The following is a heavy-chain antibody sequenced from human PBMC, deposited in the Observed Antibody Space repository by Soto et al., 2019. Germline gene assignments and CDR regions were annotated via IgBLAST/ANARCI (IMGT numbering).Heavy chain of an antibody. Sequence: GGSLRLSCAASGFTFSSYWMSWVRQAPGKGLEWVANIKQDGSEKYYVDSVKGRFTISRDNAKNSLYLQMNSLRAEDTAVYYCVRDKYGVTSAYGMDVWGQGTTVTVSS. V-gene: IGHV3-7*01. CDR2: IKQDGSEK. CDR3: VRDKYGVTSAYGMDV. J-gene: IGHJ6*02. CDR1: GFTFSSYW. D-gene: IGHD2-21*02.